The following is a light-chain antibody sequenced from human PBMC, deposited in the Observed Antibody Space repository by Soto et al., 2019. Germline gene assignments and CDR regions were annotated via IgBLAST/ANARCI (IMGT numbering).Light chain of an antibody. J-gene: IGLJ1*01. CDR3: CSYAGDRTYV. CDR1: RSDVGSYNL. Sequence: QSVLTQPASVSGSPGQSITISCTGTRSDVGSYNLVSWYQQHPGKAPKLMIYEGTKRPSGVSDRFSGSRSGNTASLTISGVQAEDAADYYCCSYAGDRTYVFGTGTKVTV. CDR2: EGT. V-gene: IGLV2-23*01.